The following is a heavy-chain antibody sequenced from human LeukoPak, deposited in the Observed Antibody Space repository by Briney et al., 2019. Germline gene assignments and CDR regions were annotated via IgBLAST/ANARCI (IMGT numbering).Heavy chain of an antibody. Sequence: GGSLRLSCAASGFTVSSNYMSWVRQAPGKGLEWVSVIYSGGSTYYADSVKGRFTISRDNSKNTLYLQMNSLRAEDSAVYYCASSMVTGGFDYWGQGTLVTVSS. CDR2: IYSGGST. D-gene: IGHD1-14*01. CDR1: GFTVSSNY. V-gene: IGHV3-53*01. J-gene: IGHJ4*02. CDR3: ASSMVTGGFDY.